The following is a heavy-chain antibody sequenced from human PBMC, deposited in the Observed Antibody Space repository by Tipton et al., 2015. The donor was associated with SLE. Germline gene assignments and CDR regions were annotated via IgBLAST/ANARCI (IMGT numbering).Heavy chain of an antibody. CDR3: AREAEFDY. D-gene: IGHD2-15*01. Sequence: SLRLSCAASGFTFSSYAMHWVRQAPGKGLEWVAVISYDGSNKYYADSVKGRFTISRDNSKNTLYLQMNSLRAEDTAVYYCAREAEFDYWGQGTLVTVSS. CDR2: ISYDGSNK. CDR1: GFTFSSYA. J-gene: IGHJ4*02. V-gene: IGHV3-30*04.